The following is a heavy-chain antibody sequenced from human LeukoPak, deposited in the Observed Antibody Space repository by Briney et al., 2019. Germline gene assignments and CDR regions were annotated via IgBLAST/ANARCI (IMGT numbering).Heavy chain of an antibody. CDR3: ARVGGFCSGEHFSLDI. D-gene: IGHD3-10*02. J-gene: IGHJ3*02. V-gene: IGHV3-74*01. Sequence: GGSLRLSCAVSGFSVRHYWIHWVRQAPAKGLVWVSRINTYEGVTFYADSVKGRFTISSDAAKNTVYLQMSSLRVEDTAVYYCARVGGFCSGEHFSLDIWGQGTMVTVSS. CDR2: INTYEGVT. CDR1: GFSVRHYW.